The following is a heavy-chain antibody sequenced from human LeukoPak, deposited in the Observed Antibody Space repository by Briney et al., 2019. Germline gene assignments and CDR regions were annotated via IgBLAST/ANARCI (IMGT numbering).Heavy chain of an antibody. J-gene: IGHJ3*02. V-gene: IGHV5-51*01. D-gene: IGHD2-8*01. Sequence: GESLKISCKGSGYRFTSYWIGWVRQMPGKGLEWMGIIYPGDSDTRYSPSFQGQITISVDKSISTAYVQWSSLKASDTAMYYCARPTRYCTNGVCLDDGFDIWGQGTMVTVSS. CDR3: ARPTRYCTNGVCLDDGFDI. CDR2: IYPGDSDT. CDR1: GYRFTSYW.